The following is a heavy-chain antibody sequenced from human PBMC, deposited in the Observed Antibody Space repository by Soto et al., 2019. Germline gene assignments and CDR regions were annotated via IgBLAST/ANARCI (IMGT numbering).Heavy chain of an antibody. J-gene: IGHJ4*02. CDR3: ERGIDDNGYYLES. Sequence: EVQLVESGGGLMQPGGSLRLSCAASGFSVSNFFMTWVRQAPGKGLEWVSVIYDGGRTFYADSVKGRFTISRDNTKNTVNLQMNTLRAENKAVYYCERGIDDNGYYLESWGQGTLVTVSS. V-gene: IGHV3-53*01. D-gene: IGHD3-3*01. CDR1: GFSVSNFF. CDR2: IYDGGRT.